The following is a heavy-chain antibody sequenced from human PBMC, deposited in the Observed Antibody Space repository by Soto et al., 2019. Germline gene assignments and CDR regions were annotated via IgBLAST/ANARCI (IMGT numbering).Heavy chain of an antibody. V-gene: IGHV3-30*18. D-gene: IGHD4-17*01. CDR1: GFSLSNYG. CDR2: ISYHGRDE. CDR3: VKDHLMNTVTTGGH. Sequence: QVQLVESGGGVVQPGRSLRLSCAASGFSLSNYGMHWVRQAPGKGLEWVAVISYHGRDEYYADSVKGRFTISRDTSKNTLYLQMNTLRPEDTAVYYCVKDHLMNTVTTGGHWGQGTLVTVSS. J-gene: IGHJ4*02.